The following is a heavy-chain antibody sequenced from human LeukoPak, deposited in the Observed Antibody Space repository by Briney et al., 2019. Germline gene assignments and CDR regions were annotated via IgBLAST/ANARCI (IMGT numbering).Heavy chain of an antibody. J-gene: IGHJ3*02. CDR1: GYTFNSHG. CDR3: ARVGGWELLRFNDAFDI. CDR2: INPSGGST. D-gene: IGHD1-26*01. V-gene: IGHV1-46*02. Sequence: GASVKVSCKASGYTFNSHGISWVRQAPGQGLEWMGIINPSGGSTSYAQKFQGRVTMTRDMSTSTVYMELSSLRSEDTAVYYCARVGGWELLRFNDAFDIWGQGTMVTVSS.